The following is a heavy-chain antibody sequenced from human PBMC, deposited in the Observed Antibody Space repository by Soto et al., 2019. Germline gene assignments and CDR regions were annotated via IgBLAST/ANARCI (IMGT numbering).Heavy chain of an antibody. CDR2: INPNSGGT. J-gene: IGHJ3*02. CDR3: ATTKDTGDRDAFDI. D-gene: IGHD7-27*01. V-gene: IGHV1-2*04. CDR1: GYTFTGYY. Sequence: QVQLVQSGAEVKKPGASVKVSCKASGYTFTGYYMHWVRQAPGQGLEWMGWINPNSGGTNYAQKFQGWVTMTRDTSISTAYMERSRLRSDDTAVYYCATTKDTGDRDAFDIWGQGTMVTVSS.